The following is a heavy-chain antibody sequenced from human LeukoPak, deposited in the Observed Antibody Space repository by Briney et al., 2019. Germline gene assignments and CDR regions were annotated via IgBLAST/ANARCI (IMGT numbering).Heavy chain of an antibody. Sequence: GGSLRLSCAASGFTFSSYSMNWVRQAPGKGLEWVSSISSSSSYIYYADSVKGRFTISRDNSKNTLYLQVNTLRAEDTALYYCAKDASGYYDTTVGVDYWGQGTLVTVSS. CDR3: AKDASGYYDTTVGVDY. CDR1: GFTFSSYS. V-gene: IGHV3-21*04. J-gene: IGHJ4*02. D-gene: IGHD3-22*01. CDR2: ISSSSSYI.